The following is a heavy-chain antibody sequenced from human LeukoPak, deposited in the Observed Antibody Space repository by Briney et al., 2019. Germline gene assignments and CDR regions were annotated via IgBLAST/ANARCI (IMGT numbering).Heavy chain of an antibody. V-gene: IGHV1-24*01. Sequence: ASVKVSCKVSGYTLTELSMHWVRQAPGKGLEWMGGFDPEDGETIYAQKSQGRVTMTEDTSTDTAYMELSSLRSEDTAVYYCATDPYSSGWPPFDYWGQGTLVTVSS. CDR1: GYTLTELS. J-gene: IGHJ4*02. CDR2: FDPEDGET. CDR3: ATDPYSSGWPPFDY. D-gene: IGHD6-19*01.